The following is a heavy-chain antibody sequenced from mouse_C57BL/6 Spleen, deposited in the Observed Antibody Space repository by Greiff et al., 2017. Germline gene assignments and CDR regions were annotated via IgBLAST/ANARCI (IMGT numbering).Heavy chain of an antibody. J-gene: IGHJ3*01. CDR1: GFSFNTYA. Sequence: EVQVQQSGGGLVQPEASLKLSCAASGFSFNTYAMHWVRQAPGKGLEWVARIRSKSNNYATYYADSVKDRFTISSDDSESMLYLQMNNLKTEATAMYDCVRHNYEYSFAYWGQGTLVTVSA. V-gene: IGHV10-1*01. CDR3: VRHNYEYSFAY. CDR2: IRSKSNNYAT. D-gene: IGHD2-4*01.